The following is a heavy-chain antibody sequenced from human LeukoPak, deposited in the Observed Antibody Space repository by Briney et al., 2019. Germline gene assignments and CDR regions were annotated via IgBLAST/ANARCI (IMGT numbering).Heavy chain of an antibody. CDR3: ARQGHYYYDSSGRFDY. Sequence: SETLSLTCTVSGGSISSSSYYWGWIRQPPGKGLEWIGSIYYSGSTYYNPSLKSRVTISVDTSENQFSLKLSSVTAADTAVYYCARQGHYYYDSSGRFDYWGQGTLVTVSS. V-gene: IGHV4-39*01. J-gene: IGHJ4*02. CDR1: GGSISSSSYY. D-gene: IGHD3-22*01. CDR2: IYYSGST.